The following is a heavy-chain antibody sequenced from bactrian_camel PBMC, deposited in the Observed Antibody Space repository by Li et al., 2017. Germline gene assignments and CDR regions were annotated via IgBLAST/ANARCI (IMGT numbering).Heavy chain of an antibody. J-gene: IGHJ4*01. V-gene: IGHV3S57*01. CDR1: GNTYSATY. Sequence: VQLVESGGGSVQTGSSLTLSCIESGNTYSATYISWFRQSPGKEREGVAAIGDDGNTVYVDSVKGRFTISVDGAGDTQYLQMNNLKPEGTASYYCASLNPGGDCGGWLKSPPNKYSQGTQVTVS. CDR2: IGDDGNT. D-gene: IGHD6*01.